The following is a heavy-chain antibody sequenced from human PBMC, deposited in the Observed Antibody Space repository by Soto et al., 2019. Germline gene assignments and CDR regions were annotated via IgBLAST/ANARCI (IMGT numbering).Heavy chain of an antibody. D-gene: IGHD5-18*01. CDR1: VGSISSGGYY. CDR2: IYYSGST. Sequence: TLSLTGTVPVGSISSGGYYWRWILQHPGKGLEWIGYIYYSGSTYYNPSLKSRVTISVDTSKNQFSLKLSSVTAADMAVYYCARGGYSYGPGPDYWGQGTLVTVSS. J-gene: IGHJ4*02. V-gene: IGHV4-31*03. CDR3: ARGGYSYGPGPDY.